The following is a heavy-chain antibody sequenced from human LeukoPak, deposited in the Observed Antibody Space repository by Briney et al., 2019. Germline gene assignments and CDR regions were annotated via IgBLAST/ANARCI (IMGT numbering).Heavy chain of an antibody. CDR3: ARESFAARWD. D-gene: IGHD6-6*01. V-gene: IGHV3-7*01. CDR1: GFTFSRYW. Sequence: GGSLRLSCAASGFTFSRYWMSWVRQAPGKGLEWVANIKQDGSEKDYVDSVKGRFTISRDNAKNSLYLQMNSMTAEDTAVYYCARESFAARWDWGQGTLVTVSS. CDR2: IKQDGSEK. J-gene: IGHJ4*02.